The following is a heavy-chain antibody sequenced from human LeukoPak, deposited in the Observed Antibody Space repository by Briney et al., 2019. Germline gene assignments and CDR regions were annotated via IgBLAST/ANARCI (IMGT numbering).Heavy chain of an antibody. Sequence: PGGSLRLSCAASGITFRNVWMSWVRQLPGKGLEWMERIDPDSYTNYSPSLQGHVTISADKSISTAYLQWSSLKASDTAMYYCARRSLNNDAFDIWGQGTMVTVSS. CDR2: IDPDSYT. V-gene: IGHV5-10-1*01. CDR1: GITFRNVW. D-gene: IGHD1/OR15-1a*01. J-gene: IGHJ3*02. CDR3: ARRSLNNDAFDI.